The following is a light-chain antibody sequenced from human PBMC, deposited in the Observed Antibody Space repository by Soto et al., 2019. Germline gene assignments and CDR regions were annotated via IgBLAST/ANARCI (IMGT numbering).Light chain of an antibody. CDR1: QTIPRSS. J-gene: IGKJ5*01. V-gene: IGKV3-20*01. CDR2: GAS. Sequence: EIVLTQSPGTLSLSPGDRATLSCRASQTIPRSSLAWYQQKPGQGPRLLIFGASIRATGVPDRFSASGSGTDFTLTISSLEPEDFAVYYCQQYVNSPITFGQGTRLEI. CDR3: QQYVNSPIT.